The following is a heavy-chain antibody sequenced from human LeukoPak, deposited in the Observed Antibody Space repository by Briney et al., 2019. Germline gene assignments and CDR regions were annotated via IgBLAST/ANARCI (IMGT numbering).Heavy chain of an antibody. J-gene: IGHJ4*02. CDR2: INWKGDKI. V-gene: IGHV3-9*02. CDR3: AKGGGIQLWLQYYFDH. Sequence: GRSLRLSCAASGFISDDHVMHWVRPAPGEGVGWVSSINWKGDKIGYADSVKGRFTISRDNDKNSLYLQMNSLGPEDTALYYCAKGGGIQLWLQYYFDHWGQGTLVTVSS. CDR1: GFISDDHV. D-gene: IGHD2-21*01.